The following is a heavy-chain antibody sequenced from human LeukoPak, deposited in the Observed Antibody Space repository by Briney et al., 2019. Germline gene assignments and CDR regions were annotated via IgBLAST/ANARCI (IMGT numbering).Heavy chain of an antibody. CDR2: IYPGDSDT. D-gene: IGHD3-10*01. Sequence: GESLKISCKGSGYSFTSYWIGWVRQMPGKGPEWMGIIYPGDSDTRYSPSFQGQVTISADKSISTAYLQWSSLKASDTAMYYCARYNYYGSGSYYKDPPYYFDYWGQGTLVTVSS. V-gene: IGHV5-51*01. J-gene: IGHJ4*02. CDR1: GYSFTSYW. CDR3: ARYNYYGSGSYYKDPPYYFDY.